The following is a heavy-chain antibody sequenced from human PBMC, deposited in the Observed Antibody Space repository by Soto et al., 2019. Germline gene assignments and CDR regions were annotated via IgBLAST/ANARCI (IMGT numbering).Heavy chain of an antibody. J-gene: IGHJ6*03. CDR1: GFTFSGSA. CDR3: TRTRVVTPSPYYYYYMDV. CDR2: IRSKANSYAT. V-gene: IGHV3-73*01. D-gene: IGHD3-3*01. Sequence: GGSLRLSCAASGFTFSGSAMHWVRQASGKGLEWVGRIRSKANSYATAYAASVKGRFTISRDDSKNTAYLQMNSLKTEDTAVYYCTRTRVVTPSPYYYYYMDVWGKGTTVTVSS.